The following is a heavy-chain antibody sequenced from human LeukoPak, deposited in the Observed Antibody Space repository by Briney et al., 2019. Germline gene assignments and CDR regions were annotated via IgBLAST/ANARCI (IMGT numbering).Heavy chain of an antibody. J-gene: IGHJ3*02. CDR2: IATSSTT. V-gene: IGHV3-48*02. CDR3: VRDHLWAFDI. Sequence: GGSLRLSCAASGFTFSSYTMNWARQAPGKGLEWISFIATSSTTSYADSVKGRFTISRDNAKNSLYLQMTSLRDEDTALYYCVRDHLWAFDIWGRGTVLTVSS. CDR1: GFTFSSYT. D-gene: IGHD3-3*02.